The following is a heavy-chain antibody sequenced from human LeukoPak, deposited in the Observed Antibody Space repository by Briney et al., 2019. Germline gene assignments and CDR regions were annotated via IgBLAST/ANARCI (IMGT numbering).Heavy chain of an antibody. J-gene: IGHJ6*03. CDR3: ARDRSLAIQSATMDV. CDR2: ISSSGSTI. Sequence: GGSLRLSCAASGFTFSSYEMNWVRQAPGKGLEWVSYISSSGSTIYYADSVKGRFTISRDNAKNTLYLQMNSLRAEDTAVYYCARDRSLAIQSATMDVWGKGTTVTVSS. CDR1: GFTFSSYE. D-gene: IGHD6-19*01. V-gene: IGHV3-48*03.